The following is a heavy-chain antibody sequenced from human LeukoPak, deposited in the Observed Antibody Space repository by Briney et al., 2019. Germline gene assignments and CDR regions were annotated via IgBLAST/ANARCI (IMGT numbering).Heavy chain of an antibody. D-gene: IGHD5-18*01. CDR3: ARETPEGTAMVYYYYNYMDV. J-gene: IGHJ6*03. CDR1: SGSISSGSYY. V-gene: IGHV4-61*02. CDR2: IYTSGST. Sequence: PSQTLSLTCTVSSGSISSGSYYWSWIRQPAGKGLEWIGRIYTSGSTNYNPSLKSRVTISVYTSKNQFSLRLSSVTAADTAVYYCARETPEGTAMVYYYYNYMDVWGKGTPVTISS.